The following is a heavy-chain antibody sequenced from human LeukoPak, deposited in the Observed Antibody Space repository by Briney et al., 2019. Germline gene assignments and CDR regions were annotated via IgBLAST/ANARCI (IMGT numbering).Heavy chain of an antibody. CDR2: INSDGSST. D-gene: IGHD4-17*01. J-gene: IGHJ6*03. V-gene: IGHV3-74*01. CDR1: GFTFSSYW. CDR3: ARRAGTVTSSYKGYYYYYYMDV. Sequence: GGSLRLSCAASGFTFSSYWMHWVRQAPGKGLVWVSRINSDGSSTSYADSVKGRFTISRDNAKNTLYLQMNSLRAEDTVVYYCARRAGTVTSSYKGYYYYYYMDVWGKGTTVTVSS.